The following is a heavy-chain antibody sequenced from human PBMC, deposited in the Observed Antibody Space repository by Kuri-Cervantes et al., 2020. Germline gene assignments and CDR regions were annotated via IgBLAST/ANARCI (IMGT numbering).Heavy chain of an antibody. CDR3: ARDYHGSGIFDY. Sequence: GGSLRLSCAASGFTFSDYYMNWIRQVPGEGLEWLSYISSSGSDINYADSVKGRFTVSRDNAKNSLYLQMNSLRDEDTAVYYCARDYHGSGIFDYWGQGTLVTVSS. D-gene: IGHD3-10*01. CDR1: GFTFSDYY. J-gene: IGHJ4*02. CDR2: ISSSGSDI. V-gene: IGHV3-11*06.